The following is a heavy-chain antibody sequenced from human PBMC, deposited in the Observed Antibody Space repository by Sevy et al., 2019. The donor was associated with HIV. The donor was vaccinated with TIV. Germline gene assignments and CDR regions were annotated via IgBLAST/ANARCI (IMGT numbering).Heavy chain of an antibody. CDR2: IKRDGSEK. V-gene: IGHV3-7*03. J-gene: IGHJ6*02. D-gene: IGHD2-2*01. CDR1: GFSFSSYW. CDR3: ARDCSSSTCLWGMDV. Sequence: GGSLRLSCAASGFSFSSYWMSWVRQAPGKGLEWVANIKRDGSEKYYVDSVRGRFTISRDNAKNSLYLQMNSLRAEDPALYYCARDCSSSTCLWGMDVWGQGTTVTVSS.